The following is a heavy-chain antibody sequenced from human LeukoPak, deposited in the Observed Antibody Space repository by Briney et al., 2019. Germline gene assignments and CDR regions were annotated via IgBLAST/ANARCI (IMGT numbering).Heavy chain of an antibody. Sequence: PSETLSLTCTVSGGSISSSSYYWGWIRQPPGKGLEWIGSIYYSGSTYYNPSLKSRVTISVDTSKNQFSLKLSSVTAADTAVYYCARALYCSSTSCRDVFVYWGQGTLVTVSS. V-gene: IGHV4-39*07. CDR2: IYYSGST. D-gene: IGHD2-2*01. CDR1: GGSISSSSYY. CDR3: ARALYCSSTSCRDVFVY. J-gene: IGHJ4*02.